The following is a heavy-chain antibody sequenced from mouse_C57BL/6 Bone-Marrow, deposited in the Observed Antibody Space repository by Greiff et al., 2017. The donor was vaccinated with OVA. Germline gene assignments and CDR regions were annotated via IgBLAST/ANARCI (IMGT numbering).Heavy chain of an antibody. CDR2: IYPGSGST. CDR3: ARSRGNYWYFDV. Sequence: VKLQQPGAELVKPGASVEMSCKASGYTFTSYWITWVKQRPGQGLEWIGDIYPGSGSTNYNEKFKSKATLTVDTSSSTAYMQLSSLTSEDSAVYYCARSRGNYWYFDVWGTGTTVTVSS. D-gene: IGHD2-1*01. J-gene: IGHJ1*03. V-gene: IGHV1-55*01. CDR1: GYTFTSYW.